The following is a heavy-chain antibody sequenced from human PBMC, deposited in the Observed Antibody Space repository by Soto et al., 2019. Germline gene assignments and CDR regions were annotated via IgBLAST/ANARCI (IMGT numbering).Heavy chain of an antibody. D-gene: IGHD6-25*01. J-gene: IGHJ5*02. CDR1: GYKFTSCW. CDR2: IFPSDSDT. V-gene: IGHV5-51*01. CDR3: ARKDKSGYFNWFDP. Sequence: GESLKISCRTSGYKFTSCWIAWVRQMPGKGLELMGIIFPSDSDTRYSPSFQGQVTISADRSTSTVFLKWVSLQASDTAVYFCARKDKSGYFNWFDPWGHGTLVTVS.